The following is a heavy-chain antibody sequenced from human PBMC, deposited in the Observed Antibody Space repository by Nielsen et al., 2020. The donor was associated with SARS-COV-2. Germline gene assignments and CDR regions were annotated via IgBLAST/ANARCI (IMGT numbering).Heavy chain of an antibody. V-gene: IGHV4-31*03. Sequence: SETLFLTCTVSGGSISSGGYYWSWIRQHPGKGLEWIGYIYYSGSTYYNPSLKSRVTISVDTSKNQFSLKLSPVTAADTAVYYCAREESSGYTGYWGQGTLVTVSS. CDR2: IYYSGST. D-gene: IGHD6-19*01. CDR1: GGSISSGGYY. CDR3: AREESSGYTGY. J-gene: IGHJ4*02.